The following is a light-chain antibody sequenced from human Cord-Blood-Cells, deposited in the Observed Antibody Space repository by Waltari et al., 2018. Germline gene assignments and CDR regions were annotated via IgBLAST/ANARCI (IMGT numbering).Light chain of an antibody. V-gene: IGLV2-14*01. CDR1: SSEVGGYNY. Sequence: QSALTQPASVSGSPGQSITIPCTGTSSEVGGYNYVSWYQQHPSKAPKLMIYDVSNRPSGVSNRFSGSKAGNTASLTISGLQAEDEADYYCSSYTSSSTVVFGGGTKLTVL. J-gene: IGLJ2*01. CDR3: SSYTSSSTVV. CDR2: DVS.